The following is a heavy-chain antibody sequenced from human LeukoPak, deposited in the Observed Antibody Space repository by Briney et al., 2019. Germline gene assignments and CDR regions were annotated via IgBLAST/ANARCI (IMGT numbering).Heavy chain of an antibody. V-gene: IGHV4-34*01. CDR3: ARGLNYVVY. Sequence: SETLSLTCAVYGGSFSGYYWSWIRQPPGKGLEWIGEINHSGSTNYNPSLKSRVTISVDASKNQFSLKLSSVTAADTAVYYCARGLNYVVYWGQGTLVTVSS. D-gene: IGHD3-10*02. CDR1: GGSFSGYY. J-gene: IGHJ4*02. CDR2: INHSGST.